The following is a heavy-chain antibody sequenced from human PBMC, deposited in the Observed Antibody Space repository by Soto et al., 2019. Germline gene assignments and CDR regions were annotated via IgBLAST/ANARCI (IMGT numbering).Heavy chain of an antibody. Sequence: SQRLSQTAAEVTVRNHYVSCVLKAPGKGLEWVSVIYSGGSTYYADSVKGRFTISRDNSKNTLYLQMNSLRAEDTAVYYCGRHGYNYGGGYFDYWGQGPLVTV. CDR2: IYSGGST. CDR1: EVTVRNHY. V-gene: IGHV3-66*04. CDR3: GRHGYNYGGGYFDY. D-gene: IGHD5-18*01. J-gene: IGHJ4*02.